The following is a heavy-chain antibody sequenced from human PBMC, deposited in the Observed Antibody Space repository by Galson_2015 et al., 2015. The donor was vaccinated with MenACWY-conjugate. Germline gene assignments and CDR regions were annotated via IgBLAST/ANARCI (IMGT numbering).Heavy chain of an antibody. CDR3: AKGRYYDSSGPRYFQH. Sequence: SLRLSCAASGFTFSSYGMHWVRQAPGKGLEWVAVISYDGSNKYYADSVKGRFTISRDNSKNTLYLQMNSLRAEDTAVYYCAKGRYYDSSGPRYFQHWGQGTLVTVSS. CDR2: ISYDGSNK. D-gene: IGHD3-22*01. J-gene: IGHJ1*01. CDR1: GFTFSSYG. V-gene: IGHV3-30*18.